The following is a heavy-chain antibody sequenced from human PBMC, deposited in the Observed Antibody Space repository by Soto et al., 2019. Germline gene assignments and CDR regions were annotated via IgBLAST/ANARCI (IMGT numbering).Heavy chain of an antibody. CDR3: ARRYCTKTTKCPVGYGFDV. CDR2: VYPGTSNT. Sequence: EVHLVQSAVEVKKSGESLMISCEASGYPFSSYWICWVRQMPGKGLEWMGIVYPGTSNTRYSPSFQGQVTISADKAISTAHLQWSSLKASDSATYYCARRYCTKTTKCPVGYGFDVWGQGTTVTVSS. J-gene: IGHJ6*02. D-gene: IGHD2-8*01. V-gene: IGHV5-51*01. CDR1: GYPFSSYW.